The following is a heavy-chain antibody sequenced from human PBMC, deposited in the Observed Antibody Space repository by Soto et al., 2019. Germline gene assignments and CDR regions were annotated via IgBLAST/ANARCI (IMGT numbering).Heavy chain of an antibody. D-gene: IGHD6-13*01. CDR3: VSHPARQLGSPHRDY. V-gene: IGHV4-39*01. J-gene: IGHJ4*02. CDR2: IYYSGST. CDR1: GVSISSSSYH. Sequence: QLQLQESGPGLVKPSETLTLSCTVSGVSISSSSYHWGWIRQPPGKGLEWIGSIYYSGSTYYNPSLKSRLTMSGETSKNQFSLRLTSVTASDTAVYYCVSHPARQLGSPHRDYWGQGTLVIVSS.